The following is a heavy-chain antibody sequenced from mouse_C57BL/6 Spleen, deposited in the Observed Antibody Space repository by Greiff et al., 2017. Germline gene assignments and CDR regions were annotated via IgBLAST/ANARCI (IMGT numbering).Heavy chain of an antibody. Sequence: VQLKESGPELVKPGASVKISCKASGYSFTDYNMNWVKQSNGKSLEWIGVINPNYGTTSYNQKFKGKATLTVDQSSSTAYMQLNSLTSEDSAVHYCARGDDYDEDAMDYWGQGTSVTVSS. V-gene: IGHV1-39*01. CDR2: INPNYGTT. CDR1: GYSFTDYN. J-gene: IGHJ4*01. CDR3: ARGDDYDEDAMDY. D-gene: IGHD2-4*01.